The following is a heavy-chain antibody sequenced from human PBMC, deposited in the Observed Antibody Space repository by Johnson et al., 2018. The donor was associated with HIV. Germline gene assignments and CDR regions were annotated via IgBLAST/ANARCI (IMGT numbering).Heavy chain of an antibody. CDR2: IYSGGST. CDR1: GFTFSHYW. Sequence: VQLVESGGGLVQPGGSLTLSCAASGFTFSHYWMHWVRQAPGKGLEWVSVIYSGGSTYYADSVKGRFTISRDNSKNTLYLQINSLRAEDTAVYYCARDGMAATKANIWGQGTMVTVSS. J-gene: IGHJ3*02. D-gene: IGHD1-14*01. CDR3: ARDGMAATKANI. V-gene: IGHV3-66*01.